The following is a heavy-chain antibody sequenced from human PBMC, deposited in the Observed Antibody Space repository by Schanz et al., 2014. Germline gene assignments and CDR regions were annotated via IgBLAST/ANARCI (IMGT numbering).Heavy chain of an antibody. D-gene: IGHD5-12*01. Sequence: EVQLVESGGGLVQPGESLRLSCAASGFSFSNYWMSWVRQAPGKGLEWVANIKQDGSEKYYVDSVKGRFTISRDNSQNTLYLQMNTQRTEDTAVYYCAKELNRRGGQTNFYYYYGMDVWGQGTTVTVSS. J-gene: IGHJ6*02. CDR2: IKQDGSEK. CDR3: AKELNRRGGQTNFYYYYGMDV. V-gene: IGHV3-7*01. CDR1: GFSFSNYW.